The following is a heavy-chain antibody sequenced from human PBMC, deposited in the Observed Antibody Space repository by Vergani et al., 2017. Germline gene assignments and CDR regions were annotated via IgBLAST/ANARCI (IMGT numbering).Heavy chain of an antibody. V-gene: IGHV1-18*01. CDR3: AREAFYDNIRGTYRTPSYYGKGV. CDR2: VSSYKGNT. D-gene: IGHD3-16*02. J-gene: IGHJ6*02. Sequence: QSQLVQSGDEVKKPGASVKVFCKTSGYSFINYGISWVRQPPGQGLEWLGWVSSYKGNTNYGQKIQGRVTMPTDTSTRTAYMQLRSLTFDDTAVYYCAREAFYDNIRGTYRTPSYYGKGVWGQGTKVTVAS. CDR1: GYSFINYG.